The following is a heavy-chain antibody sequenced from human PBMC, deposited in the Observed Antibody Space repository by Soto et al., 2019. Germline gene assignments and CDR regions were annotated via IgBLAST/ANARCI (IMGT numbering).Heavy chain of an antibody. CDR3: AREGPALDY. D-gene: IGHD6-25*01. CDR1: GGSISSYY. Sequence: SETLSLTCTVSGGSISSYYWSWIRQPPGKGLEWIGYIYYSGSTNYNPSLKGRVTISVDTSKNQFSLKLSSVTAADTAVYYCAREGPALDYWGQGTLVTVSS. V-gene: IGHV4-59*01. J-gene: IGHJ4*02. CDR2: IYYSGST.